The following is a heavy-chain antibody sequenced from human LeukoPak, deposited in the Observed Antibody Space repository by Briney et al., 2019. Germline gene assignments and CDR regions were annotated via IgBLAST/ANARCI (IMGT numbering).Heavy chain of an antibody. V-gene: IGHV4-34*01. Sequence: SETLSLTFAVYGGAFSGYYWSWIRQPPGKGLEWIGEINHSGSTNYNPSLKSRVTISVDTSKNQFSLKLSSVTAADTAVYYCARDQYGVWGKGTTVTVSS. D-gene: IGHD4-17*01. CDR2: INHSGST. J-gene: IGHJ6*04. CDR1: GGAFSGYY. CDR3: ARDQYGV.